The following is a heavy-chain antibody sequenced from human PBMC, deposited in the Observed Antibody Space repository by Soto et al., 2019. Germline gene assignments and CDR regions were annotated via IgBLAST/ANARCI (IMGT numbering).Heavy chain of an antibody. D-gene: IGHD6-13*01. CDR2: ISSSSSTI. V-gene: IGHV3-48*01. Sequence: GGSLSLSCAASGFTFSSYSMNWVRQAPGKGLEWVSYISSSSSTIYYADSVKGRFTISRDNAKNSLYLQMNSLRAEDTAVYYCARDPQVSSWSLGIYYYYMDVWGKGTTVTVSS. CDR3: ARDPQVSSWSLGIYYYYMDV. CDR1: GFTFSSYS. J-gene: IGHJ6*03.